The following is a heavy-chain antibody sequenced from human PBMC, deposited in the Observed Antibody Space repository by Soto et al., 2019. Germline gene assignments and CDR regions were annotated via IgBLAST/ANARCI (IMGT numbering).Heavy chain of an antibody. Sequence: SVKVSCKASGDTFSSYAISWVRQAPGQGLEWMGRIIPICGTTNYAQKFQGRVTMTRDTSTSTAYMELSSLRSEDTAVYYCARAPWCSGGSCYSSWFDPWGQGTQVTVSS. CDR1: GDTFSSYA. CDR3: ARAPWCSGGSCYSSWFDP. CDR2: IIPICGTT. V-gene: IGHV1-69*05. J-gene: IGHJ5*02. D-gene: IGHD2-15*01.